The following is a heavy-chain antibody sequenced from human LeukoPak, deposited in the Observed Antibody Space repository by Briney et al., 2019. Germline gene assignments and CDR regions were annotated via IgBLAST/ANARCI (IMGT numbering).Heavy chain of an antibody. V-gene: IGHV4-39*07. Sequence: SETLSLTCTVSGGSISSSSYYWGWIRQPPGKGLEWIGSIYYSGSTYYNPSLKSRVTISVDTSKNQFSLKLSSVTAADTAVYYCARSSQYYYGSGTLFDIWGQGTMVTVSS. CDR2: IYYSGST. CDR1: GGSISSSSYY. J-gene: IGHJ3*02. CDR3: ARSSQYYYGSGTLFDI. D-gene: IGHD3-10*01.